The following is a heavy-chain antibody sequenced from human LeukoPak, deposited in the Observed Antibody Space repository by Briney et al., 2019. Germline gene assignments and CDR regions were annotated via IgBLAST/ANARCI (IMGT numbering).Heavy chain of an antibody. D-gene: IGHD3-22*01. CDR3: ASSDSSGAFDI. V-gene: IGHV3-20*04. CDR1: GFTFDDYV. Sequence: PGGSLRLSCAASGFTFDDYVISWVGQAPGKGLAWVAGINWYGGRGGHAASVKGRVTISRDNAKTSLDPQMNSLRAEDTALYYCASSDSSGAFDIWGQGPRDTVSS. J-gene: IGHJ3*02. CDR2: INWYGGRG.